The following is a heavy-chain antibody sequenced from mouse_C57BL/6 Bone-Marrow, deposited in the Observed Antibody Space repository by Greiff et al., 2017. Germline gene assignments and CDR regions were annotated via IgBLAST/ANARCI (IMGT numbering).Heavy chain of an antibody. J-gene: IGHJ2*01. CDR3: ARDDDYYFDY. Sequence: EVKLVESGGGLVKPGGSLKLSCAASGFTFSSYAMSWVRQTPEKRLEWIATIRAGGSYTYYPDNVKGRFTISRDNAKNKLYLQMSHLKSEDTAMYYCARDDDYYFDYWGQGTTLTVSS. CDR2: IRAGGSYT. V-gene: IGHV5-4*01. D-gene: IGHD2-4*01. CDR1: GFTFSSYA.